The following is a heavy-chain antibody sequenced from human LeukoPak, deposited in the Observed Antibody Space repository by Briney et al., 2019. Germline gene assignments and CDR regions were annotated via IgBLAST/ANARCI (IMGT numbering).Heavy chain of an antibody. CDR2: IYSDGRT. CDR1: GFTVSNKY. J-gene: IGHJ4*02. D-gene: IGHD2-21*01. Sequence: PRGSLRLSCAASGFTVSNKYMTWVRQAPGKGLEWVSLIYSDGRTYYADSVKGRCTVSRDNSKNTLYLHMNSLRAEDTALYYCARDTGPIPYYFDYWGQGTLVSVSS. CDR3: ARDTGPIPYYFDY. V-gene: IGHV3-53*05.